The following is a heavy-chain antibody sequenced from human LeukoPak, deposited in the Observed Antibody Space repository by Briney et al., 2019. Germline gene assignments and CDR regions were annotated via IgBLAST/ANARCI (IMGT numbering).Heavy chain of an antibody. CDR1: GFTFSSYG. J-gene: IGHJ3*02. CDR3: AKENCGGDCDDAFDI. CDR2: ISYDGSKK. V-gene: IGHV3-30*18. D-gene: IGHD2-21*02. Sequence: PGGSLRLSCVASGFTFSSYGMHWVRQAPGKGLEWVAVISYDGSKKYNEGSVKGRFTISRDNSKNTLYLQMNSLRAEDTAVYYCAKENCGGDCDDAFDIWGQGTMVTVSS.